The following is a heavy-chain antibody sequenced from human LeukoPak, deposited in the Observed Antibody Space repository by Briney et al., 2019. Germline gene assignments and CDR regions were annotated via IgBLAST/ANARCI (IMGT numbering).Heavy chain of an antibody. CDR3: ARDPTTVTTLT. D-gene: IGHD4-17*01. CDR1: GFTVNNTY. Sequence: GGSLRLSCVASGFTVNNTYLSWVRQATGKGLEWVSVIYADGRTYYADSVKGRFTISRDNSKNTLYLQMNSLRAEDTAMYYCARDPTTVTTLTWGQGTLVTVSS. CDR2: IYADGRT. V-gene: IGHV3-53*01. J-gene: IGHJ5*02.